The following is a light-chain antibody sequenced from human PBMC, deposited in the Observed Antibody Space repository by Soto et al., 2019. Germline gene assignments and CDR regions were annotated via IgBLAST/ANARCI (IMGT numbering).Light chain of an antibody. J-gene: IGKJ2*01. V-gene: IGKV3-15*01. CDR3: QQSNNWPYT. CDR1: QSVSDN. Sequence: EIVMTQSPATLSVSPGERVTLSCRASQSVSDNLAWYQQKPGQAPRLLIYGASTMATTIPARFIGSVSGTEFTLTISSLQSEDFAVYYCQQSNNWPYTFGQGTKLDIK. CDR2: GAS.